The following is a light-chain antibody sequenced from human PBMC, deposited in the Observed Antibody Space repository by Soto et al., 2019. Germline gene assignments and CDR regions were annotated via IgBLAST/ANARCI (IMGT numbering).Light chain of an antibody. V-gene: IGLV2-8*01. Sequence: QSALTQPPSASGSPGQSVTISCTGTSSDVGGYNYVSWYQQHPGKAPKLMIYEVSKRPSGVPDRFSGSKSGNTASLTVSGLQAADEADYYCSSDVGSNNFVFGTGTKVTV. CDR1: SSDVGGYNY. CDR2: EVS. CDR3: SSDVGSNNFV. J-gene: IGLJ1*01.